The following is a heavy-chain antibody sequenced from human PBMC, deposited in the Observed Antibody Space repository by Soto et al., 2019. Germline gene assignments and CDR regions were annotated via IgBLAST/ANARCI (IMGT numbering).Heavy chain of an antibody. D-gene: IGHD3-10*01. CDR3: ARGYGSGSYYYYYGMDV. V-gene: IGHV1-69*01. CDR2: IIPISGTA. Sequence: QVQLVQSGAEVKKPGSSVKVSCKASGGTFSSYAISWVRQAPGQGLEWMGGIIPISGTANYAQKFQGRVTSTADESTSTAYMELSSLRSEDTAVYYCARGYGSGSYYYYYGMDVWGQGTTVTVSS. J-gene: IGHJ6*02. CDR1: GGTFSSYA.